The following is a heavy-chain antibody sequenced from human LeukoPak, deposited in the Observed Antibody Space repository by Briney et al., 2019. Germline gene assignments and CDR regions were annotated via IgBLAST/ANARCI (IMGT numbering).Heavy chain of an antibody. J-gene: IGHJ5*02. CDR2: IIPIFGTA. CDR3: AREEADYDFWSGYYYWFDP. D-gene: IGHD3-3*01. CDR1: GYTFTSYG. Sequence: SVKVSCKASGYTFTSYGISWVRQAPGQGLEWMGGIIPIFGTANYAQKFQGRVTITADESTSTAYMELSSLRSEDTAVYYCAREEADYDFWSGYYYWFDPWGQGTLVTVSS. V-gene: IGHV1-69*13.